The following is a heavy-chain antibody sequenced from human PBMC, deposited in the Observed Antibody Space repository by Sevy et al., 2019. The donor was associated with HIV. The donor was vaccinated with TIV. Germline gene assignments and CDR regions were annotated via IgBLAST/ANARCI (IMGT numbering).Heavy chain of an antibody. CDR3: VSLFLSYRSGWSYFDY. V-gene: IGHV3-66*02. J-gene: IGHJ4*02. CDR1: GFTVNDKY. CDR2: IFSSGST. D-gene: IGHD6-19*01. Sequence: GGSLRLSCAISGFTVNDKYIIWVRQAPGKGLEWVSVIFSSGSTYYADSAKGRFTISRDNSKNTVDLQMNSVRAEDTAVYYCVSLFLSYRSGWSYFDYLGQGTVVTVSS.